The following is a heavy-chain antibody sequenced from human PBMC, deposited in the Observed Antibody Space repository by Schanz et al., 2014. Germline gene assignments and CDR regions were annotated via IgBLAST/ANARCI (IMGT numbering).Heavy chain of an antibody. J-gene: IGHJ4*02. D-gene: IGHD1-1*01. CDR1: GFTFSSNS. Sequence: EVQLVESGGGLVQPGGSLRLSCAASGFTFSSNSMNWVRQAPGKGLEWVSSISSGGGSTYYADSVKGRFTISRDNAKNSLFLQMNSLRPEDTALYYCARDRRNADLDYWGQGTLVNDSS. CDR3: ARDRRNADLDY. CDR2: ISSGGGST. V-gene: IGHV3-48*04.